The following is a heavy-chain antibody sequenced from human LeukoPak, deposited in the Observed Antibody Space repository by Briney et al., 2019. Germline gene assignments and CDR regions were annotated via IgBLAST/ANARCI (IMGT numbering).Heavy chain of an antibody. Sequence: SETLSLTCTVSGGSISSYYWTWIRQPPGKGLEWIGYIYYSGSSYYNPSLRSRVTISVDTSKNQFSLKLTSVTAADTAVYYCARGEAARRNYYYYYMDVWGKGITVTVSS. D-gene: IGHD6-6*01. V-gene: IGHV4-59*12. CDR3: ARGEAARRNYYYYYMDV. J-gene: IGHJ6*03. CDR1: GGSISSYY. CDR2: IYYSGSS.